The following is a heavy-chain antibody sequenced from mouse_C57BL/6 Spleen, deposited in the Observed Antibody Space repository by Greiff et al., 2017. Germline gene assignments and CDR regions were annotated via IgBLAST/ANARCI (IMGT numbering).Heavy chain of an antibody. D-gene: IGHD2-2*01. CDR3: AGSIGYGVLLEY. CDR1: GYAFSSSW. J-gene: IGHJ2*01. V-gene: IGHV1-82*01. CDR2: IYPGDGDT. Sequence: QVQLQQSGPELVKPGASVKISCKASGYAFSSSWMNWVKQRPGKGLEWIGRIYPGDGDTNYNGKFKGKATLTADKSSSTAYMQLSSLTSEDSAVYFWAGSIGYGVLLEYWGQGTTLTVSS.